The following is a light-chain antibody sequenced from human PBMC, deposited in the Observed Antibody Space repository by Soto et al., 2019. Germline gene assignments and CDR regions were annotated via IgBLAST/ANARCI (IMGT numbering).Light chain of an antibody. Sequence: EIVMTKAPGTLSVSPGEIATLSCRASQSGSSNLAWYPQKPCQAPRVLIYGASTRATGITARYSGSGSGTEFTLTISSLQSEYFAVYYRHQYNNWPPWTFGQGTKVELK. CDR2: GAS. CDR1: QSGSSN. V-gene: IGKV3-15*01. J-gene: IGKJ1*01. CDR3: HQYNNWPPWT.